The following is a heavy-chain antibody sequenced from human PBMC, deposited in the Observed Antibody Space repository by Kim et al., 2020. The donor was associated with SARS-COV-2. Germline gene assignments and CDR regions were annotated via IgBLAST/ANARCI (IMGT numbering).Heavy chain of an antibody. CDR2: IYYSGST. D-gene: IGHD5-18*01. V-gene: IGHV4-39*01. Sequence: SETLSLTCTVSGGSISSSSYYWGWIRQPPGKGLEWIGSIYYSGSTYYNPSLKSRVTISVDTSKNQFSLKLSSVTAADTAVYYCASLWRDTAMPEDDYWGQGTLVTVSS. CDR3: ASLWRDTAMPEDDY. J-gene: IGHJ4*02. CDR1: GGSISSSSYY.